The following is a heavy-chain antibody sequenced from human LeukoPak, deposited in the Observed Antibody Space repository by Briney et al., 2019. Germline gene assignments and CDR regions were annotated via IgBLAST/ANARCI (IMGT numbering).Heavy chain of an antibody. V-gene: IGHV1-18*01. CDR2: INTYNGNT. J-gene: IGHJ4*02. CDR3: TREDLCGGNVYRCGGSDS. CDR1: GYTFTNFA. D-gene: IGHD4-23*01. Sequence: ASVKVSCKASGYTFTNFAISWVRQAPGEGREWMGWINTYNGNTDYAQKVQDRVTMTADTSTSTGYMELRSLRSDDTAVYYCTREDLCGGNVYRCGGSDSWGQGTLVTVSS.